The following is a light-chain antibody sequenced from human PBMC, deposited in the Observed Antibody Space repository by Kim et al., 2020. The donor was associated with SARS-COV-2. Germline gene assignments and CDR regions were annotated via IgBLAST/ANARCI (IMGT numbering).Light chain of an antibody. CDR3: SSFISSSAWV. CDR1: SSDIGGYNF. V-gene: IGLV2-14*03. J-gene: IGLJ3*02. Sequence: GQSITISYTGTSSDIGGYNFVSWYQQHPGKAPKLVIYVVSKRPSGVSNRFSGSKSGNTASLTISGLQAEDEADYYCSSFISSSAWVFGGGTKLTVL. CDR2: VVS.